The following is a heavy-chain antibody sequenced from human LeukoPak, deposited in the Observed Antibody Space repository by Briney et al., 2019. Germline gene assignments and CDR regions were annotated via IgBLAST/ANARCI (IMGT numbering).Heavy chain of an antibody. D-gene: IGHD2-15*01. V-gene: IGHV3-74*01. CDR1: GFTFSSYW. J-gene: IGHJ5*02. CDR3: AKCSGGNCYHSDDH. CDR2: INSDGSST. Sequence: GGSLRLSCAASGFTFSSYWMHWVRQAPGKGLVWVSRINSDGSSTSYADSVKGLFTISRDNAKDSLYLQMNSLRAEDTAVYYCAKCSGGNCYHSDDHWGQGTLVTVSP.